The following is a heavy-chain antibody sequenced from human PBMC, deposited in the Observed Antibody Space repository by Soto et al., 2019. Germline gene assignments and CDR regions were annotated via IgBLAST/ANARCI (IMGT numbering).Heavy chain of an antibody. D-gene: IGHD3-16*01. V-gene: IGHV4-59*01. CDR3: ARAPIPERGLGYMDV. Sequence: SETLSLTCTVSGGSISSYYCSWIRQPPGKGLEWIAYIYYSGSTKYNPSLKSRVTMSVDTSKNQFALNLTSVTAADTAVYYCARAPIPERGLGYMDVWGKGTTVTVSS. J-gene: IGHJ6*03. CDR2: IYYSGST. CDR1: GGSISSYY.